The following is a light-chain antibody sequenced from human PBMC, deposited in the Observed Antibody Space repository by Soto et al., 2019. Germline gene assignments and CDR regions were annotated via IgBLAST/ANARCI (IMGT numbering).Light chain of an antibody. V-gene: IGLV4-69*01. CDR3: QTWGTGLEV. CDR1: RGHSRYA. J-gene: IGLJ2*01. Sequence: QLVLTQLPSASASLGASVKLTCTLSRGHSRYAIAWHQQQPEKGPRYLMKVTSDGSNIKGDGIPDRFSGSSSGAERYLTISSLQSEDEADYYCQTWGTGLEVFGGGTKLTVL. CDR2: VTSDGSN.